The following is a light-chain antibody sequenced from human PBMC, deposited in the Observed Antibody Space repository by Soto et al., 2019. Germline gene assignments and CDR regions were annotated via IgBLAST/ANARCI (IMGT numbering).Light chain of an antibody. CDR3: QQSYSTPYS. CDR1: QSIDIY. V-gene: IGKV1-39*01. J-gene: IGKJ2*01. CDR2: SAS. Sequence: DIQMTQSPSSLSASVGDRVTITCRASQSIDIYLSWYQQKPGKAPKLLIYSASNLQSGVPSTFSGSGSGTDFTLTISNLQPEDFSTYYCQQSYSTPYSFGHLTKVDI.